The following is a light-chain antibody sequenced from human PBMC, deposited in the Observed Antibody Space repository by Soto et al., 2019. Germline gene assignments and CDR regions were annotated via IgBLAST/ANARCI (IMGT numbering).Light chain of an antibody. V-gene: IGKV1-9*01. CDR2: TAS. J-gene: IGKJ1*01. Sequence: DIQMTQSPSTLSASVGDRVTITCRASQGISSYLAWYQQKPGKPPKLLIYTASTLQSGVPPRFSGSGSGTEFTLTISSLQPEDFATYYCQHLKTYPQTFGQGTKVDI. CDR1: QGISSY. CDR3: QHLKTYPQT.